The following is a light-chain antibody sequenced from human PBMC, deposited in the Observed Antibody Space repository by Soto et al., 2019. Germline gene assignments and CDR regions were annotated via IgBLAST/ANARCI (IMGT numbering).Light chain of an antibody. J-gene: IGKJ5*01. CDR1: QNIATH. CDR2: GAS. Sequence: DIRLTQSPSSLSASVGDRVTIICHTSQNIATHLNWFQQRPGRAPNLLIFGASNLQSGVPSRFSGSGSGTDFALTISNLQTEDFATYYCQQSHDAPLTFGQGTRLDIQ. V-gene: IGKV1-39*01. CDR3: QQSHDAPLT.